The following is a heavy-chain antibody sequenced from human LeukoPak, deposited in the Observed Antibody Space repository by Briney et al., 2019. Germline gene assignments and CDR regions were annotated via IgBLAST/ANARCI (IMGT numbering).Heavy chain of an antibody. D-gene: IGHD2-2*01. CDR1: GGSISSGGYY. Sequence: PSQTLSLTCTVSGGSISSGGYYWSWIRQHPGEGLEWIGYIYYSGSTYYNPSLKSRVTISVDTSKNQFSLKLSSVTAADTAVYYCARAIPLDIVVVPGSWFDPWGQGTLVTVSS. V-gene: IGHV4-31*03. CDR2: IYYSGST. J-gene: IGHJ5*02. CDR3: ARAIPLDIVVVPGSWFDP.